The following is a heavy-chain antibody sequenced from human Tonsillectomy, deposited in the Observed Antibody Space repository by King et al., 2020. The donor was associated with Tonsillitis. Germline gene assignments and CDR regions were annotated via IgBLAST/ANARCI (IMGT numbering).Heavy chain of an antibody. V-gene: IGHV3-48*03. J-gene: IGHJ4*02. CDR2: ISSRGSTI. Sequence: QLVQSGGGLVQPGGSLRLSCAASGFTFSSYEMNWVRQAPGKGLEWVSYISSRGSTIYYADSVKGRFTISRDNAKNSPYLQMNSLRAEDTAVYYCASGIAARRYFDYWGQGTLVTVAS. D-gene: IGHD6-6*01. CDR3: ASGIAARRYFDY. CDR1: GFTFSSYE.